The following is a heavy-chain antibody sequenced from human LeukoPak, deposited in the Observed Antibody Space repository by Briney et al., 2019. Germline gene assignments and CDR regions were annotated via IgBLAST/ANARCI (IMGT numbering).Heavy chain of an antibody. CDR2: IYYSGST. J-gene: IGHJ6*02. Sequence: SETLSFTCTVSGGSISSYYWSWIRQPPGKGLEWIGYIYYSGSTNYNPSLKSRVTISVDTSKNQFSLKLSSVTAADTAVYYCARDQGSSIAAAGTPSYYYYYYGMDVWGQGTTVTVSS. V-gene: IGHV4-59*01. CDR1: GGSISSYY. CDR3: ARDQGSSIAAAGTPSYYYYYYGMDV. D-gene: IGHD6-13*01.